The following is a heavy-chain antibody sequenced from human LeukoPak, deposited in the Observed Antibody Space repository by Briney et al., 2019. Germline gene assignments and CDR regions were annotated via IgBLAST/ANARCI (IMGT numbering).Heavy chain of an antibody. CDR1: GFTFSSYA. V-gene: IGHV3-23*01. J-gene: IGHJ4*02. CDR2: ISGSGGTT. D-gene: IGHD4-17*01. Sequence: GGSLRLSCSASGFTFSSYAMSWVRQAPGKGLEWVSAISGSGGTTYYADSVKGRFTISRDNSKNTLYLQMNSLRAEDTAVYYCAKEPCGLRCFFDYWGQGTLVTVSS. CDR3: AKEPCGLRCFFDY.